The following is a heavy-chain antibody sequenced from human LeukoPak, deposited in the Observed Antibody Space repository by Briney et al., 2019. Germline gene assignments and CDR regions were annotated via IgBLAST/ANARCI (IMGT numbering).Heavy chain of an antibody. V-gene: IGHV3-30*18. CDR3: AKDGNSGHDLDFDY. D-gene: IGHD5-12*01. CDR2: ISYDGSNK. Sequence: PGRSLRLSCAASGFTFSSYGMHWVRQAPGKGLEWVAVISYDGSNKYYADSVKGRFTISRDNSKNTLYLQMNSLRAEDTAVYYCAKDGNSGHDLDFDYWGQGTLVTVSS. J-gene: IGHJ4*02. CDR1: GFTFSSYG.